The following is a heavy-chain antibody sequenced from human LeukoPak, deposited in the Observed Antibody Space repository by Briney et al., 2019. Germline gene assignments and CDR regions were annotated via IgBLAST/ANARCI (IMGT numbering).Heavy chain of an antibody. J-gene: IGHJ4*02. Sequence: GGSLRLSCAASGFTFNSFFLNWVRLTPGRELEWVACISQDGSETFYMDSVRGRFTISRDNTKNSLYLQMNSLRAEDTAVYFCVGDLGHSRHYFEYWGQGALVNVSS. CDR2: ISQDGSET. V-gene: IGHV3-7*01. D-gene: IGHD7-27*01. CDR3: VGDLGHSRHYFEY. CDR1: GFTFNSFF.